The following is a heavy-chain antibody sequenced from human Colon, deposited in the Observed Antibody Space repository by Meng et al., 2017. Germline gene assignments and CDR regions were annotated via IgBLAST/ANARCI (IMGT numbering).Heavy chain of an antibody. CDR3: TGPDGYYYDSSGYDY. CDR1: GGSFSGYY. D-gene: IGHD3-22*01. V-gene: IGHV4-34*01. J-gene: IGHJ4*02. Sequence: SETLSLTCAVYGGSFSGYYWSWIRQPPGKGLEWIGEINHSGSTNYNPSLKSRITISVDTSKSQFSLTLSSVAAADPAVYYCTGPDGYYYDSSGYDYWGQG. CDR2: INHSGST.